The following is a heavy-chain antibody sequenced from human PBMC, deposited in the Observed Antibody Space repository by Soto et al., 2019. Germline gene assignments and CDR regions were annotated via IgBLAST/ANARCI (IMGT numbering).Heavy chain of an antibody. Sequence: ASVKVSCKASGGTFSSYAISWVRQAPGQGLEWMGGIIPIFGTANYSQKFQGRVTITGDESASTAYMELSSLRSEDTAVYYCARGYGDYANYFDYWGQGTLVTVSS. J-gene: IGHJ4*02. V-gene: IGHV1-69*13. D-gene: IGHD4-17*01. CDR2: IIPIFGTA. CDR1: GGTFSSYA. CDR3: ARGYGDYANYFDY.